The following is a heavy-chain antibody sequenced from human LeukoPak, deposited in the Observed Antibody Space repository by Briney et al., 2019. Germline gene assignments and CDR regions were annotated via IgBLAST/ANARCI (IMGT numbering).Heavy chain of an antibody. CDR2: IIPIFDTA. D-gene: IGHD3-9*01. CDR3: ARDTRDYYILTSEGAFDI. Sequence: ASVKVSCKASGGTFISYAISWVRQAPGQGLEWMGGIIPIFDTANYAQKFQGRVTITADKSTSTAYMELSSLRSDDTAVYYWARDTRDYYILTSEGAFDIWGQGTMVTVSS. J-gene: IGHJ3*02. V-gene: IGHV1-69*06. CDR1: GGTFISYA.